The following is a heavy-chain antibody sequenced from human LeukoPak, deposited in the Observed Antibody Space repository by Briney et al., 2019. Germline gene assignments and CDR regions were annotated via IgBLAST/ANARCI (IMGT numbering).Heavy chain of an antibody. CDR2: IYHSGST. CDR1: GYSISSGYY. J-gene: IGHJ6*03. D-gene: IGHD3-3*01. Sequence: PSETLSLTWAVSGYSISSGYYWGWIRQPPGKGLEWIGSIYHSGSTYYNPSLKSRVTISVDTSKNQFSLKLSSVTAADTAVYYCARQRDYDFWSGVYYYYYMDVWGKGTTVTVSS. CDR3: ARQRDYDFWSGVYYYYYMDV. V-gene: IGHV4-38-2*01.